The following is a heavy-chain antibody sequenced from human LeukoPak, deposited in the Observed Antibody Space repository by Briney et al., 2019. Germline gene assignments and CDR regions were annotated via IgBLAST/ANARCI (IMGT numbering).Heavy chain of an antibody. V-gene: IGHV3-21*01. J-gene: IGHJ4*02. D-gene: IGHD1-26*01. CDR2: ISSSSSYI. CDR3: ARDCSGSYYDLDY. Sequence: GGSLRLSCAASGFTFSSYSMNWVRQAPGKGLEWVSSISSSSSYIYYADSVKGRFTISRDNAKNSLYLQMNSLRAEDTAVYYCARDCSGSYYDLDYWGQGTLVTVSS. CDR1: GFTFSSYS.